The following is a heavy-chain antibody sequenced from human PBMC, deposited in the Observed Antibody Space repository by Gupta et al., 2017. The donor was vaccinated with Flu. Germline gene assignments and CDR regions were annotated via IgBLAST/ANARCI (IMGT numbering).Heavy chain of an antibody. CDR1: ALPLSTLG. V-gene: IGHV3-33*01. J-gene: IGHJ4*02. D-gene: IGHD3-3*01. CDR3: ARDGDTSSHYGIFDY. Sequence: QVQLVGSGGRVVQPGRSLRLPCAGFALPLSTLGIHWVRQAPGKGREWVAVIWYDGIRKYYADSVKGRFTVSRDNSKHTLYLQMNSLGAEDTAVYYCARDGDTSSHYGIFDYWDQGTLVTVSS. CDR2: IWYDGIRK.